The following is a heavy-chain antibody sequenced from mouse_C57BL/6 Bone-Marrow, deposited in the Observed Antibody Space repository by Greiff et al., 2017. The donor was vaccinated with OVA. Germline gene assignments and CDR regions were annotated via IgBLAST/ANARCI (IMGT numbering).Heavy chain of an antibody. D-gene: IGHD1-1*01. CDR1: GFTFSDYG. CDR3: ANYYAY. CDR2: ISSGSSTI. V-gene: IGHV5-17*01. Sequence: EVKLMESGGGLVKPGGSLKLSCAASGFTFSDYGMHWVRQAPEQGLEWVAYISSGSSTIYYADTVKGRFTISRDNAKNTLFLQMTSLRSEDTAMYYCANYYAYWGQGTSVTVSS. J-gene: IGHJ4*01.